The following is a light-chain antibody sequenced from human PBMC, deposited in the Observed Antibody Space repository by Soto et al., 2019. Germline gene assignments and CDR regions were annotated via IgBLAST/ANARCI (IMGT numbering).Light chain of an antibody. CDR3: ISYAGSNIHYV. Sequence: QSVLTQPPSASGSPGQSVTISCTGSSSDVGGYNYVSWYQQHPGKAPKLMIYEVSKRPSGVPDRFSASKSGNTASLTVSGLQAEDEADYYCISYAGSNIHYVFGTGTKVTVL. CDR1: SSDVGGYNY. CDR2: EVS. V-gene: IGLV2-8*01. J-gene: IGLJ1*01.